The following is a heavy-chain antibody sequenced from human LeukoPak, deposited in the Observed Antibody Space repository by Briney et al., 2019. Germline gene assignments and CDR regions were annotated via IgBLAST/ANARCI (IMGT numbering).Heavy chain of an antibody. Sequence: SETLSLTCAVYGGSFSGYYWSWIRQPPGKGLEWIGEINHSGSTNYNLSLKSRVTISVDTSKNQFSLKLSSVTAADTAVYYCARGARYGSGSYYPQSWPRFDPWGQGTLVTVSS. J-gene: IGHJ5*02. D-gene: IGHD3-10*01. CDR3: ARGARYGSGSYYPQSWPRFDP. V-gene: IGHV4-34*01. CDR2: INHSGST. CDR1: GGSFSGYY.